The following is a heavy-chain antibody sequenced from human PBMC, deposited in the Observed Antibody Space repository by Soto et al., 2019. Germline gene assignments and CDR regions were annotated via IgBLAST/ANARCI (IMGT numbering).Heavy chain of an antibody. J-gene: IGHJ4*02. CDR2: IYYSGST. Sequence: SETLSLTCTVSGGSISSSSYYWGWIRQPPGKGLEWIGSIYYSGSTYYNPSLKSRVTISVDTSKNQFSLKLSSVTAADTAVYYCARQSNAAMDYWGQGTLVTVSS. D-gene: IGHD2-2*01. CDR3: ARQSNAAMDY. CDR1: GGSISSSSYY. V-gene: IGHV4-39*01.